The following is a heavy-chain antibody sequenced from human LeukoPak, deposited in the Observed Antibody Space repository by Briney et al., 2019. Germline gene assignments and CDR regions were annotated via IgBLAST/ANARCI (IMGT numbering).Heavy chain of an antibody. Sequence: GASVKVSCKASGYTFTSYDINWVRQATGQGLEWMGWMNPNSGNTGYAQKFQDRVTIARNTSISTAYMELSSLRSEDTAVYYCARGRWLEPYDYWGQGTLVTVSS. CDR1: GYTFTSYD. D-gene: IGHD6-19*01. V-gene: IGHV1-8*03. J-gene: IGHJ4*02. CDR2: MNPNSGNT. CDR3: ARGRWLEPYDY.